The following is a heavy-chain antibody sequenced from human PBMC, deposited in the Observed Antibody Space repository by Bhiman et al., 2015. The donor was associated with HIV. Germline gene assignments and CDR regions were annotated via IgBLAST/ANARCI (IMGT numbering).Heavy chain of an antibody. CDR2: IKQDGSEK. D-gene: IGHD6-19*01. CDR3: ARDRRGSGSGWYCDY. CDR1: GFTFSNYW. Sequence: EVQLVESGGGLVKPGGSLRLSCAASGFTFSNYWMSWVRQAPGKGLEWVANIKQDGSEKYYVDSVKGRFTISRDNAKNSLYLQMNSLRAEDTAVYYCARDRRGSGSGWYCDYWGQGTLVTVSS. J-gene: IGHJ4*02. V-gene: IGHV3-7*01.